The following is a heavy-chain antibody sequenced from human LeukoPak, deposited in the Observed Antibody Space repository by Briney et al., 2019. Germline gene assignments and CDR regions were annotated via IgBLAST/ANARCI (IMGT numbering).Heavy chain of an antibody. CDR3: ARGRGRHSSSWYYFDY. Sequence: SETLSLTYAVYGGSFSGYYWSWIRQPPGKGLEWIGEINHSGSTNYNPSLKSRVTISVDTSKNQFSLRLSSVTAADTAVYYCARGRGRHSSSWYYFDYWGQGTLVTVSS. CDR1: GGSFSGYY. CDR2: INHSGST. J-gene: IGHJ4*02. V-gene: IGHV4-34*01. D-gene: IGHD6-13*01.